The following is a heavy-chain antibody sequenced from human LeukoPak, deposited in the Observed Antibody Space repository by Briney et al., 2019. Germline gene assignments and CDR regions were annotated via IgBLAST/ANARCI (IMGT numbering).Heavy chain of an antibody. D-gene: IGHD2-2*01. V-gene: IGHV1-2*02. J-gene: IGHJ5*01. CDR2: INANSGDT. CDR3: ARADASRWFDY. Sequence: GASVKVSCKASGYTFTSYYMHWVRQAPGQGLEWMGWINANSGDTGYAQKFQGRVTMTRDTSVSTAYMELSRLRSDDTAVYFCARADASRWFDYWGQGALVTVSS. CDR1: GYTFTSYY.